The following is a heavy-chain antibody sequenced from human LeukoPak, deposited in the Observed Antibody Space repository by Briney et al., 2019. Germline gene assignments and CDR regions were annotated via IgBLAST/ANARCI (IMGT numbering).Heavy chain of an antibody. D-gene: IGHD5-24*01. Sequence: GGSLRLSCADSGFTFSSYSMNWVRQAPGNGLEWVSSISSSSSYIYYADSVKGRFTISRDNAKNSLYLQMNSLRAEDTAVYYCARTPKAGGSSDGGYWGQGTLVTVSS. V-gene: IGHV3-21*01. CDR2: ISSSSSYI. J-gene: IGHJ4*02. CDR3: ARTPKAGGSSDGGY. CDR1: GFTFSSYS.